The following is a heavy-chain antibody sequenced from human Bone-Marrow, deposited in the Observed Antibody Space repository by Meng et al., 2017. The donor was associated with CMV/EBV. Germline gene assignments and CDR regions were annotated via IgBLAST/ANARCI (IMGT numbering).Heavy chain of an antibody. Sequence: GGSLRLSCAASGFTFSSYGMHWVRQAPGKGLEWVAFIRYDGSNKYYADSVKGRFTISRDNAKNTLYLQMNSLRAEDTAVYYCARGDGIAARLSYYYGMDVWGQGTTVTVSS. D-gene: IGHD6-6*01. J-gene: IGHJ6*02. CDR1: GFTFSSYG. CDR3: ARGDGIAARLSYYYGMDV. V-gene: IGHV3-30*02. CDR2: IRYDGSNK.